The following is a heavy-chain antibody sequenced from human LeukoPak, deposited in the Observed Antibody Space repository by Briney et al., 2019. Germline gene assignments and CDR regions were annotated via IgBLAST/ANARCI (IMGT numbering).Heavy chain of an antibody. CDR1: GFTFSGYA. CDR2: ISGSGGST. D-gene: IGHD3-10*01. Sequence: PGGSLRLSCAASGFTFSGYAMSWVRQAPGKGLEWVSAISGSGGSTYYADSVKGRFTISRDNSKNTLYLQMNSLRAEDTAVYYCAKDHILLWFGGLQNAFDIWGQGTMVTVSS. J-gene: IGHJ3*02. V-gene: IGHV3-23*01. CDR3: AKDHILLWFGGLQNAFDI.